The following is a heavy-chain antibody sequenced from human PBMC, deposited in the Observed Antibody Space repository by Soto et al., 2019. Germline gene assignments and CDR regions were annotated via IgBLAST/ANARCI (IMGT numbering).Heavy chain of an antibody. J-gene: IGHJ4*02. D-gene: IGHD2-21*02. Sequence: RASVKVSCKASGYTFTDYYIHWVRQAPGQGLEWLGWSNPYSGDTNYPQKFQGRVTMTRDTSISTAYMDLSRLRSDDTAMYYCAILTGDNFDYWGQGTLVTVSS. CDR2: SNPYSGDT. V-gene: IGHV1-2*02. CDR3: AILTGDNFDY. CDR1: GYTFTDYY.